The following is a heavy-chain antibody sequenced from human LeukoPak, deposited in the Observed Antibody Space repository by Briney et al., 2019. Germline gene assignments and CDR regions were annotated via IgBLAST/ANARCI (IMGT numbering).Heavy chain of an antibody. CDR1: GFTFSSYA. J-gene: IGHJ4*02. CDR3: ATQTAEVIDY. Sequence: GGSLRLSCAASGFTFSSYAMHWVRQAPGKGLEWVAVIWYDGSNKYYADSVKGRFTISRDNSKNTLYLQMNSLRAEDTAVYYCATQTAEVIDYWGQGTLVTVSP. CDR2: IWYDGSNK. D-gene: IGHD6-25*01. V-gene: IGHV3-33*08.